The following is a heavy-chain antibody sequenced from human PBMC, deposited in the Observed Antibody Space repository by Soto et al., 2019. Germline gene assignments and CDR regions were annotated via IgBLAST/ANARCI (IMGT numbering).Heavy chain of an antibody. D-gene: IGHD2-2*01. J-gene: IGHJ5*02. CDR2: INPSNGGA. Sequence: ASVKVSCKASGYSFSGHFIHWVRQVPGQGLEWMGWINPSNGGANYARKFQGRITMTGDASVSTAYMELARLRSDDTAVYYCARATVRDCSTTTCFNRRNWLDPWGHGTLVTVSS. CDR1: GYSFSGHF. V-gene: IGHV1-2*02. CDR3: ARATVRDCSTTTCFNRRNWLDP.